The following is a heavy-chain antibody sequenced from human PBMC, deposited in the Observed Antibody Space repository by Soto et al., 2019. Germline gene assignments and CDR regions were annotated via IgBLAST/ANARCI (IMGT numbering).Heavy chain of an antibody. CDR2: IIPIFGTA. D-gene: IGHD3-22*01. CDR1: GGTFSSYA. V-gene: IGHV1-69*01. CDR3: ARVERGYYDSSGPTNWFDP. Sequence: QVQLVQSGAEVKKPGSSVKVSCKASGGTFSSYAISWVRQAPRQGLEWMGGIIPIFGTANYAQKFQGRVTITADESTSTAYMELSSLRSEDTAVYYCARVERGYYDSSGPTNWFDPWGQGTLVTVSS. J-gene: IGHJ5*02.